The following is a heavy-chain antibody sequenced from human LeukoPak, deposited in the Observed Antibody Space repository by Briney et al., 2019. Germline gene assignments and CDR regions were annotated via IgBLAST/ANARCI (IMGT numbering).Heavy chain of an antibody. CDR2: IYYSGST. Sequence: SETLSLTCTVSGGSISSSSYYWGWLRHPRVKGLECIGSIYYSGSTYYTPSLKSRVTISVDTSKNQFSLKLSSVTAADTAVYYCARRAPTAANNWFDPWGQGTLVTVSS. D-gene: IGHD2-2*01. CDR3: ARRAPTAANNWFDP. V-gene: IGHV4-39*01. CDR1: GGSISSSSYY. J-gene: IGHJ5*02.